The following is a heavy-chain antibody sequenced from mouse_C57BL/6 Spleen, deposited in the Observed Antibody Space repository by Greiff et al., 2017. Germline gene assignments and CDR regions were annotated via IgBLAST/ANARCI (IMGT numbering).Heavy chain of an antibody. J-gene: IGHJ4*01. Sequence: QVQLKQPGAELVRPGSSVKLSCKASGYTFTSYWMDWVKQRPGQGLEWIGNIYPSDSETHYNQKFKDKATLTVDKSSSTAYMQLSSLTSEDSAVYYCARLLPYAMDYWGQGTSVTVSS. CDR3: ARLLPYAMDY. CDR2: IYPSDSET. V-gene: IGHV1-61*01. CDR1: GYTFTSYW.